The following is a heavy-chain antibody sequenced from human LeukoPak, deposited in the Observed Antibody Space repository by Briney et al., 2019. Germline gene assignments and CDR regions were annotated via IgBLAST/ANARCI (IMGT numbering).Heavy chain of an antibody. D-gene: IGHD3-22*01. Sequence: GGSLRLSCAASGFTFSSYSMNWVRQAPGKGLEWVSSISSSSSNIYYADSVKGRFTISRDNAKNSLYLQMNSLRAEDTAVYYCARDRRLYYYDSSGYYDYWGQGTLVTVSS. CDR2: ISSSSSNI. CDR3: ARDRRLYYYDSSGYYDY. V-gene: IGHV3-21*01. J-gene: IGHJ4*02. CDR1: GFTFSSYS.